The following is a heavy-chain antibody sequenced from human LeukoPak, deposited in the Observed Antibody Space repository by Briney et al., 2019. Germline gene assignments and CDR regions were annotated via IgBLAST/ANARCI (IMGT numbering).Heavy chain of an antibody. CDR3: ARYMQRRPYFDY. CDR1: GGSIISSNW. Sequence: SGTLSLTCAVSGGSIISSNWWSGVRLPPGKGPEGTGEIDHSGSTNYNPSLKSRVTISVDKAKNQFSLKLSSVTAADTAVYYCARYMQRRPYFDYWGQGTLVTVSS. V-gene: IGHV4-4*02. D-gene: IGHD2-2*01. CDR2: IDHSGST. J-gene: IGHJ4*02.